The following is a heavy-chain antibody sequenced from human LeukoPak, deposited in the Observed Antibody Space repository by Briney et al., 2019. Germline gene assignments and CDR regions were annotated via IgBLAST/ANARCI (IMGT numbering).Heavy chain of an antibody. V-gene: IGHV4-34*01. CDR3: ARRLLGYCSGGSCYSRYFQH. J-gene: IGHJ1*01. Sequence: SETLSLTCAVYGGSFSGYYWSWIRQPPGKGLEWIGEINHSGSTNSNPSLKSRVTISVDTSKNQFSLKLSSVTAADTAMYYCARRLLGYCSGGSCYSRYFQHWGQGTLVTVSS. CDR1: GGSFSGYY. D-gene: IGHD2-15*01. CDR2: INHSGST.